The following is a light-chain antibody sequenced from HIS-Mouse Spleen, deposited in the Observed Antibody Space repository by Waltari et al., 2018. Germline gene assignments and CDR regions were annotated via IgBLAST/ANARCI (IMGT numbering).Light chain of an antibody. Sequence: QSALTQPASVSGSPGQSITISCTGTSSDVGSYNLVSLYHQHPGKAPKLMIYEGIKRPSGVSNRFSGSKSGNTASLTISGLQAEDEADYYCCSYAGSSTLVFGGGTKLTVL. J-gene: IGLJ2*01. CDR2: EGI. V-gene: IGLV2-23*01. CDR1: SSDVGSYNL. CDR3: CSYAGSSTLV.